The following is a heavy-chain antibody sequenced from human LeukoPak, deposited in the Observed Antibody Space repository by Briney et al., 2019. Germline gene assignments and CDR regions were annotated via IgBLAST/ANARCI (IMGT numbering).Heavy chain of an antibody. J-gene: IGHJ6*02. CDR2: ISSSSSTI. V-gene: IGHV3-48*04. D-gene: IGHD3-3*01. CDR1: GFTFSSYS. CDR3: ASSADFWSGYSYYYYYYGMDV. Sequence: GGSLRLSCAASGFTFSSYSMNWVRQAPGKGLEWVSYISSSSSTIYYADSVKGRFTISRDNAKNSLYLQMNSLRAEDTAVYYCASSADFWSGYSYYYYYYGMDVWGQGTTVTVSS.